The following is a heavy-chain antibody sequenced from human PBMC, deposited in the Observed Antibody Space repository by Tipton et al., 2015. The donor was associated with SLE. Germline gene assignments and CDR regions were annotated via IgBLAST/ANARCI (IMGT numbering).Heavy chain of an antibody. CDR3: ARAQRQQPFDY. D-gene: IGHD6-13*01. CDR1: GGSISSHY. V-gene: IGHV4-59*11. J-gene: IGHJ4*02. Sequence: TLSLTCTVSGGSISSHYWSWIRQPPGKGLEWIGYIYYSGSTNYNPSLKSRVTISVDTSKNQFSLKLSPVTAADTAVYYCARAQRQQPFDYWGQGTLVTASS. CDR2: IYYSGST.